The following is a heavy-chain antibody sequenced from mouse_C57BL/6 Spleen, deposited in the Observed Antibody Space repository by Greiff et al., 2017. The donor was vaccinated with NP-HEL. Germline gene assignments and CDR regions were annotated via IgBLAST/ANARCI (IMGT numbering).Heavy chain of an antibody. CDR2: IYPGDGDT. CDR3: ESQYDYDRGGYFDY. D-gene: IGHD2-4*01. CDR1: GYAFSSSW. V-gene: IGHV1-82*01. J-gene: IGHJ2*01. Sequence: QVQLKQSGPELVKPGASVKISCKASGYAFSSSWMNWVKQRPGKGLEWIGRIYPGDGDTNYNGKFKGKATLTADKSSSTAYMQLSSLTSEDSAVYFCESQYDYDRGGYFDYWGQGTTLTVSS.